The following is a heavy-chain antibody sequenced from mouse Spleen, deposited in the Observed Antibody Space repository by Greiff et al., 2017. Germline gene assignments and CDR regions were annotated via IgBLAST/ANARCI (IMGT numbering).Heavy chain of an antibody. CDR1: GYSITSGYY. CDR3: ASPGTWYFDV. D-gene: IGHD4-1*01. V-gene: IGHV3-6*01. J-gene: IGHJ1*01. CDR2: ISYDGSN. Sequence: DVKLQESGPGLVKPSQSLSLTCSVTGYSITSGYYWNWIRQFPGNKLEWMGYISYDGSNNYNPSLKNRISITRDTSKNQFFLKLNSVTTEDTATYYCASPGTWYFDVWGAGTTVTVSS.